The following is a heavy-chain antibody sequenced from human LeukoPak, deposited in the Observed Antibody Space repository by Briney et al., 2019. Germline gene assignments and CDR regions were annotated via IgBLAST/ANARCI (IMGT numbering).Heavy chain of an antibody. J-gene: IGHJ4*02. V-gene: IGHV4-4*02. CDR1: GGSISISNW. D-gene: IGHD6-19*01. Sequence: SGTLSLTCAVSGGSISISNWWSWVRQPPGKGLEWIGEIYHSGSTNYNPSLKSRVTISVDKSKNQFSLKLRSVTAADTAVYYCAREGIAVAGTTYYFDYWGQGTLVTVSS. CDR2: IYHSGST. CDR3: AREGIAVAGTTYYFDY.